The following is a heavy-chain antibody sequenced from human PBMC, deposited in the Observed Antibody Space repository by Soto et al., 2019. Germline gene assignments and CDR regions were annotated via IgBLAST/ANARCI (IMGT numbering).Heavy chain of an antibody. CDR2: IWYDGSNK. V-gene: IGHV3-33*01. CDR3: ARETVAATVAMDY. D-gene: IGHD1-26*01. Sequence: QLPLVESGGGVVQPGRSLRLSCAASGFTFSTYGMHWVRQAPGKGLEWVAAIWYDGSNKYYAESVKGRFTISRDNSKNTLYLQMNSLRVEDTAVYYCARETVAATVAMDYWGQGTLLTVSS. CDR1: GFTFSTYG. J-gene: IGHJ4*02.